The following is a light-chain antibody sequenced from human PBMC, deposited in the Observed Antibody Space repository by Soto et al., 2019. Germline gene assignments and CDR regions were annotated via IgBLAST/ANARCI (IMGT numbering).Light chain of an antibody. CDR1: QSVVSSY. Sequence: EIVLTQSPGPLSLSLGERATLSCRASQSVVSSYLAWYQQKPGQAPRLLIYGASSRATGIPDRFSGSWSGTDFTLSISRLDPEDFAVYYCQQYGDSPPTFGQGTKLEIK. J-gene: IGKJ2*01. CDR3: QQYGDSPPT. CDR2: GAS. V-gene: IGKV3-20*01.